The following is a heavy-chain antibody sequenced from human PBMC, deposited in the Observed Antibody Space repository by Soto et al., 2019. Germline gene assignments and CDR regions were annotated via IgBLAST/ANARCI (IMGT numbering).Heavy chain of an antibody. CDR3: ARDALRYFDWLLEGLDY. Sequence: RGSLGLSCAASGFTFSSYSMHWVRQAPGKGLEWVAVISYDGSNKYYADSVKGRFTISRDNSKNTLYLQMNSLRAEDTAVYYCARDALRYFDWLLEGLDYWGQGTLVTVSS. V-gene: IGHV3-30-3*01. CDR2: ISYDGSNK. CDR1: GFTFSSYS. D-gene: IGHD3-9*01. J-gene: IGHJ4*02.